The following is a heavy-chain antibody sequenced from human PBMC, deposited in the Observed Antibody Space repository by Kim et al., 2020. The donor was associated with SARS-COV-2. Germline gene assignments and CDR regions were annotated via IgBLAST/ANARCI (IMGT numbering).Heavy chain of an antibody. CDR1: GGSISSGGYY. J-gene: IGHJ3*02. V-gene: IGHV4-31*03. Sequence: SETLSLTCTVSGGSISSGGYYWSWIRQHPGKGLEWIGYIYYSGSTYYNPSLKSRVTISVDTSKNQFSLKLSSVTAADTAVYYCARSKGPAEAFDIWGQGTMVTVSS. CDR3: ARSKGPAEAFDI. CDR2: IYYSGST.